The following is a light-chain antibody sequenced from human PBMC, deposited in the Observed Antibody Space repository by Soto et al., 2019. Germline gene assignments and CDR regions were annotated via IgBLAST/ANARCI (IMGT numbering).Light chain of an antibody. CDR1: SSDVGGYNY. J-gene: IGLJ3*02. CDR2: EVS. CDR3: SSYAATNNFGV. V-gene: IGLV2-8*01. Sequence: QSALTQPPSASGSPGQSVTISCTGTSSDVGGYNYVSWYQQHPGKAPKLLLYEVSKRPSGVPDRFSGSKSGNTASLTVSGLQAEDEADYHCSSYAATNNFGVFGGGTQLTVL.